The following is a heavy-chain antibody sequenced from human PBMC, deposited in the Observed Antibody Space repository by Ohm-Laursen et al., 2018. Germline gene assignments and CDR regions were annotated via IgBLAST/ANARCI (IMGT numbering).Heavy chain of an antibody. CDR1: GFTLSGYW. CDR3: ARDTALVYGMDV. J-gene: IGHJ6*02. Sequence: SLRLSCAASGFTLSGYWMTWARQAPGKGLEWVANIKQDGSEKYYVDSVKGRFTISRDNAKNSLFLQMNSLRAEDTALYYCARDTALVYGMDVWGQGTPVTVSS. D-gene: IGHD2-8*02. V-gene: IGHV3-7*01. CDR2: IKQDGSEK.